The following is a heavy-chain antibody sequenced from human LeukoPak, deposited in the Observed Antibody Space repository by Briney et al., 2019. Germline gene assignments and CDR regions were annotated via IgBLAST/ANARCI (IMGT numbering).Heavy chain of an antibody. CDR3: ARAGGYSYGYVRDAFDI. V-gene: IGHV5-51*01. J-gene: IGHJ3*02. CDR1: GYSFTSYW. CDR2: IYPGDSDT. D-gene: IGHD5-18*01. Sequence: GESLKISCKGSGYSFTSYWIGWVRQMPGKGLEWMGIIYPGDSDTRYSPSFQGQVTISADKSISTAYLQWSSLKASDTPMYYCARAGGYSYGYVRDAFDIWGQGTMVTVSS.